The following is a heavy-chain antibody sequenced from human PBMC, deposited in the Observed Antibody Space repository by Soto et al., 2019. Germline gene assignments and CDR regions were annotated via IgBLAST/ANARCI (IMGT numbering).Heavy chain of an antibody. J-gene: IGHJ6*03. CDR1: GGSISSYY. CDR3: ARDPLYCSGGSCYSSYMDV. Sequence: SETLSLTCTVSGGSISSYYWSWIRQPPGKGLEWIGYIYYSGSTNYSPSLKSRVTISVDTSKNQFSLKLSSVTAADTAVYYCARDPLYCSGGSCYSSYMDVWGKGTTVTVSS. CDR2: IYYSGST. V-gene: IGHV4-59*01. D-gene: IGHD2-15*01.